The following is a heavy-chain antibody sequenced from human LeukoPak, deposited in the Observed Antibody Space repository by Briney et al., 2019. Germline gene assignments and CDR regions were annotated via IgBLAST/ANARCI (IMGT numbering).Heavy chain of an antibody. J-gene: IGHJ1*01. V-gene: IGHV3-21*01. CDR3: ARDLADVDPYFLH. CDR2: ISSSSTYI. Sequence: GGSLRLSCAASGFTFSTYSMNWVRQAPGKELEWLSSISSSSTYIYYADSVKGRFTISRDNAENSLYLQMNSLRAEDTAVYYCARDLADVDPYFLHWGQGTLVTVSS. CDR1: GFTFSTYS.